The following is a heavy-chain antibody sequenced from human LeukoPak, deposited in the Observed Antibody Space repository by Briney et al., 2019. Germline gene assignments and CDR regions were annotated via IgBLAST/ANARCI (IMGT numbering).Heavy chain of an antibody. J-gene: IGHJ4*02. Sequence: PGGSLRLSCAASGFTFSSYEMNWVRQAPGKGLEWVSYISSSGSTIYYADSVKGRFTISRDNAKNSLYLQMNSLRAEDTAVYYCARVGHYYDSSGYYGGYWGQGTLVTVSS. CDR3: ARVGHYYDSSGYYGGY. CDR2: ISSSGSTI. D-gene: IGHD3-22*01. V-gene: IGHV3-48*03. CDR1: GFTFSSYE.